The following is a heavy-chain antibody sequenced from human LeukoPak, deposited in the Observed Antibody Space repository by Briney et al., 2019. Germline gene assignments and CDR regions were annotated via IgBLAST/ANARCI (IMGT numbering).Heavy chain of an antibody. CDR1: GGTFSSYA. Sequence: ASVKVSCKASGGTFSSYAISWVRQAPRQGLEWMGGIIPIFGTANYAQKFQGRVTITTDESTSTAYMELSSLRSEDTAVYYCARSQWLQETYYFDYWGQGTLVTVSS. CDR3: ARSQWLQETYYFDY. V-gene: IGHV1-69*05. J-gene: IGHJ4*02. D-gene: IGHD5-24*01. CDR2: IIPIFGTA.